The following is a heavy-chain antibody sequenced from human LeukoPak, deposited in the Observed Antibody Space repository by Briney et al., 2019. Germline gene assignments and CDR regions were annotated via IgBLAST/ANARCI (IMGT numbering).Heavy chain of an antibody. D-gene: IGHD1-26*01. CDR3: AGARSDYFYGMDV. V-gene: IGHV3-23*01. CDR2: ISGSGGST. J-gene: IGHJ6*02. CDR1: GFTFSSYA. Sequence: GGSLRLSCAASGFTFSSYAISWVRQAPGKGLEWVSAISGSGGSTYYADSVKGRFTISRDISKDTLYLQMDSLRAEDTAVYYCAGARSDYFYGMDVWGQGTTVTVSS.